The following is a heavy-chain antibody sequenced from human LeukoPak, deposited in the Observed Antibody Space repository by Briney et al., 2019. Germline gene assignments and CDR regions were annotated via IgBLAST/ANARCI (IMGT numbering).Heavy chain of an antibody. CDR2: INPDGRDT. Sequence: GGSLRLSCVVSGFAFNRCWMNWVRQAPGKGLEWVAHINPDGRDTYYVDSVKGRFTISRDNAQNSMYLQMNSLRVEDTAVYYCTSWGDTTAEYFQRWGQGTLVTVSS. V-gene: IGHV3-7*01. J-gene: IGHJ1*01. CDR3: TSWGDTTAEYFQR. CDR1: GFAFNRCW. D-gene: IGHD2-21*02.